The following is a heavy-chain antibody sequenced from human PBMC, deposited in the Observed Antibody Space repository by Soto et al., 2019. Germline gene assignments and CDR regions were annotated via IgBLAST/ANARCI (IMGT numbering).Heavy chain of an antibody. Sequence: QVQLVQSGAEVKKPGSSVKVSCKASGGTFSSYAISWVRQAPGQGLEWMGGIIPIFDTANYAQKFQGRVTITADESTGTANMELSSLRSEDTAVYYCASNKDYYDTSGPYYFDYRGQGTLVTVSS. J-gene: IGHJ4*02. V-gene: IGHV1-69*12. CDR1: GGTFSSYA. CDR2: IIPIFDTA. CDR3: ASNKDYYDTSGPYYFDY. D-gene: IGHD3-22*01.